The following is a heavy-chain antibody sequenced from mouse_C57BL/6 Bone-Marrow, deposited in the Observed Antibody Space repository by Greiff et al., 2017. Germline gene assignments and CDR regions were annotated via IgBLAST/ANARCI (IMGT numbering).Heavy chain of an antibody. J-gene: IGHJ4*01. Sequence: EVQGVESGGGLVQSGRSLRLSCATSGFTFSDFYMEWVRQAPGKGLEWIAASRNKANDYTTEYSASVKGRFIVSRDTSQSILYLQMNALRAEDTAIYYCARDEDDGPYAMDYWGQGTSVTVSS. CDR2: SRNKANDYTT. V-gene: IGHV7-1*01. CDR3: ARDEDDGPYAMDY. CDR1: GFTFSDFY. D-gene: IGHD2-3*01.